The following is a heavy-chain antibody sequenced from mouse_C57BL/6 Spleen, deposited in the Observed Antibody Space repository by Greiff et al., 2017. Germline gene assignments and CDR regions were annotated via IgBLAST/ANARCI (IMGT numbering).Heavy chain of an antibody. V-gene: IGHV1-59*01. Sequence: QVQLQQPGAELVRPGPSVKLSCKASGYTFTSYWMHWVKQRPGQGLEWIGVIDPSDSYTNYNQKFKGKATLTVDTSSSPAYMQLNSLTSEDSAVYYSARSAYNGNLNDYWGQGTTLTVS. D-gene: IGHD2-10*01. CDR1: GYTFTSYW. CDR3: ARSAYNGNLNDY. J-gene: IGHJ2*01. CDR2: IDPSDSYT.